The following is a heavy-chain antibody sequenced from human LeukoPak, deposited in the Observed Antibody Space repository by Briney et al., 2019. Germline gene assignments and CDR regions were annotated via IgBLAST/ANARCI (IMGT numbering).Heavy chain of an antibody. CDR3: AKDFVGTGNFRGGDY. CDR1: GFTFDDYA. V-gene: IGHV3-9*01. Sequence: GGSLRLPCAASGFTFDDYAMHWVRQAPGKGLEWVSGISWNSGSIGYVDSVKGRFAISRDNAKNSLYLQMNSLRAEDTALYYCAKDFVGTGNFRGGDYWGQGTLVTVSS. J-gene: IGHJ4*02. CDR2: ISWNSGSI. D-gene: IGHD1-1*01.